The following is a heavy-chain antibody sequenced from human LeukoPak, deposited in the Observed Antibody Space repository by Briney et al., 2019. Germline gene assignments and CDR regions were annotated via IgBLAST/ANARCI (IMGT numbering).Heavy chain of an antibody. CDR2: MSFSGST. J-gene: IGHJ4*03. V-gene: IGHV4-39*01. CDR3: ARFSGSYFDY. Sequence: SETLSLTCTVSGGSISSSGYFWGWIRQPPGKGLEWIGSMSFSGSTYYNPSLKSRVTISVDKSKNQFSLNLSSMTAADTAVYYGARFSGSYFDYWGQGTLVTASS. CDR1: GGSISSSGYF. D-gene: IGHD1-26*01.